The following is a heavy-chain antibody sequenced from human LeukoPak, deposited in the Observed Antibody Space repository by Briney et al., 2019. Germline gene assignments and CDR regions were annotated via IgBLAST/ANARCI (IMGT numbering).Heavy chain of an antibody. CDR1: GGSISSYY. J-gene: IGHJ5*02. Sequence: PSETLSLTCTVSGGSISSYYWSWIRQPAGKGLEWIGRIYTSGSTNYNPSLKSRVTMSVDTSKNQFSLKLSSVTAADTAVYYCARDFPHPLFYCSSTSCSAARPDWFDPWGQGTLVTVSS. V-gene: IGHV4-4*07. CDR3: ARDFPHPLFYCSSTSCSAARPDWFDP. D-gene: IGHD2-2*01. CDR2: IYTSGST.